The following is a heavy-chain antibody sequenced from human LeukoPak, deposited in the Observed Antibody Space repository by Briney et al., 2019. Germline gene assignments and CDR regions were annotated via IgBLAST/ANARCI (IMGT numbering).Heavy chain of an antibody. D-gene: IGHD6-13*01. CDR3: AGGITAADPFDY. J-gene: IGHJ4*02. CDR2: ISRSSSHMYYA. Sequence: GGSLRLSCAASGFTFSSYSMNWVRQAPGKGLEWVSSISRSSSHMYYADYADSVKGRFTISRDNAKNSLYLQMNSLRAEDTAVYYYAGGITAADPFDYWGQGTLVTVSS. V-gene: IGHV3-21*01. CDR1: GFTFSSYS.